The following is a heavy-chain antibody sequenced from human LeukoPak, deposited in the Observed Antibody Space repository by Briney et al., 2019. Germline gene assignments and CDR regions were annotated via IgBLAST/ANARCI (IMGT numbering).Heavy chain of an antibody. CDR3: ARDGSLRYFDWSVNWFDP. J-gene: IGHJ5*02. D-gene: IGHD3-9*01. V-gene: IGHV4-34*01. CDR2: INHSGST. Sequence: SETLSLTCAVYGGSFSGYYWSWIRQPPGKGLEWIGEINHSGSTNYNPSLKSRVTISVDTSKNRFSLKLSSVTAADTAVYYCARDGSLRYFDWSVNWFDPWGQGTLVTVSS. CDR1: GGSFSGYY.